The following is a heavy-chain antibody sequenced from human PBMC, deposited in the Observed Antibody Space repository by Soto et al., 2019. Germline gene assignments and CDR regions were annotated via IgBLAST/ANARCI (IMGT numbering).Heavy chain of an antibody. D-gene: IGHD6-19*01. J-gene: IGHJ4*02. V-gene: IGHV3-21*01. CDR1: GFTFNSYS. Sequence: SLRLSCAASGFTFNSYSFNWVRQAPGKGLEWVSSISGSSGYIYYADSVRGRFTISRDNAKNSLYLQMNRLRAEDTAVYYCARDDGSSGWADYFDYWGQGTLVTVS. CDR3: ARDDGSSGWADYFDY. CDR2: ISGSSGYI.